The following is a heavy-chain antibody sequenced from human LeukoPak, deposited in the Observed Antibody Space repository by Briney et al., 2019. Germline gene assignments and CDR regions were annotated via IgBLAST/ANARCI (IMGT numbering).Heavy chain of an antibody. D-gene: IGHD3-22*01. Sequence: ASVKVSCKASGYTLTMYYIHWVRQAPRQGLEWMGMIYPSGGTTTYAEKFQGRVTMTTDTSTSTVYMELSSLRSEDTAVFYCVRGLTMKLAPLFLLWGQGTLVTVSS. CDR2: IYPSGGTT. CDR3: VRGLTMKLAPLFLL. CDR1: GYTLTMYY. J-gene: IGHJ4*02. V-gene: IGHV1-46*01.